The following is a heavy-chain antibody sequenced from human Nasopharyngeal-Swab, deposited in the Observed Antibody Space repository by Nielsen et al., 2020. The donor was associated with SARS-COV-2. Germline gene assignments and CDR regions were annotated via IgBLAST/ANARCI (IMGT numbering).Heavy chain of an antibody. Sequence: ESLKISCAASEFTFNTYDMNWVRQAPGKGLEWLSYISSSSRTIYYADSVKGRFTISRDNAKNSLYLQMNTLRDEDTAVYYCARLRYYSSDYWGQGTPVTVSS. D-gene: IGHD1-26*01. V-gene: IGHV3-48*02. CDR2: ISSSSRTI. CDR1: EFTFNTYD. CDR3: ARLRYYSSDY. J-gene: IGHJ4*02.